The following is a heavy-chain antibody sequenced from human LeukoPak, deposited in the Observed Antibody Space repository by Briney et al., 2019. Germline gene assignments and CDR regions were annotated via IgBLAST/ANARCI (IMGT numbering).Heavy chain of an antibody. Sequence: GGSLRLSCEASGFXFTNSAMNWVRQDPGKGLEWVSLISASGGNTYYADSVKGRFTVSRDSSKNTLHLQMNSLRAEDTAVYYCAKDIQLSCWGQGTLVTVSS. CDR3: AKDIQLSC. CDR2: ISASGGNT. V-gene: IGHV3-23*01. CDR1: GFXFTNSA. J-gene: IGHJ4*02. D-gene: IGHD1-26*01.